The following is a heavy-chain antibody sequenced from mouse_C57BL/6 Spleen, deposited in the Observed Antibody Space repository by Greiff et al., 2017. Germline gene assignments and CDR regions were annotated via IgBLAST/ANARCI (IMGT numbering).Heavy chain of an antibody. J-gene: IGHJ2*01. CDR3: ASSSYDYDVGFDY. V-gene: IGHV7-3*01. Sequence: EVKLMESGGGLVQPGGSLSLSCAASGFTFTDYYMSWVRQPPGKALEWLGFIRNKANGYTTEYSASVKGRFTISRDNSQSILYLQMNALSAVDSATSYCASSSYDYDVGFDYWGQGTTLTVSS. CDR1: GFTFTDYY. D-gene: IGHD2-4*01. CDR2: IRNKANGYTT.